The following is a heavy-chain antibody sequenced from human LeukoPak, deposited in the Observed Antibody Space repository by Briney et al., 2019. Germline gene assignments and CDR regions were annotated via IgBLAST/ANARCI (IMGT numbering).Heavy chain of an antibody. Sequence: SETLSLTCAVSGGSISSSSYYWGWIRQPPGKGLEWIGNIYYSGSTYYNPPLKSRVTISVDTSKNQFSLKLSSVTAADTAVYYCARSINGYVVAEHFDYWGQGTLVTVSS. CDR3: ARSINGYVVAEHFDY. D-gene: IGHD2-15*01. CDR1: GGSISSSSYY. CDR2: IYYSGST. V-gene: IGHV4-39*01. J-gene: IGHJ4*02.